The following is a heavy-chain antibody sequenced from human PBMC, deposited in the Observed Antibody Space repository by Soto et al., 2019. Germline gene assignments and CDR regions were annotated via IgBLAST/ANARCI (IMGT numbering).Heavy chain of an antibody. Sequence: SETLSLTCAVSSGSIDNVYWWSWVRQSPGKGLEWIGETSHDGVTNYNPSLESRVTMSVDTSKSQLSLTLSSVSAADTAVYYCARGPSGDKVDSWGQGTLVTVSS. V-gene: IGHV4-4*02. CDR2: TSHDGVT. D-gene: IGHD7-27*01. J-gene: IGHJ4*02. CDR3: ARGPSGDKVDS. CDR1: SGSIDNVYW.